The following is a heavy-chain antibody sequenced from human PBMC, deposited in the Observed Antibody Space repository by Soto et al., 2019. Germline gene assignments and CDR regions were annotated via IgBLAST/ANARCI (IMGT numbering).Heavy chain of an antibody. Sequence: ASVKVSCKASGYSFTDYHIHWVRHAPGQGLEWLGRINPKSGGTSTAQKFQGWVTMTTDTSISTASMELTRLTSDDTAIYYCARGDSTDCSNGVCSFFYNHDMDVWGQGTTVTVSS. D-gene: IGHD2-8*01. J-gene: IGHJ6*02. CDR2: INPKSGGT. CDR3: ARGDSTDCSNGVCSFFYNHDMDV. V-gene: IGHV1-2*04. CDR1: GYSFTDYH.